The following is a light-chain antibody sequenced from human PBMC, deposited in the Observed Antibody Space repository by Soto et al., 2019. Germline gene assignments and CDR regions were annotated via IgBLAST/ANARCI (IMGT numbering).Light chain of an antibody. CDR3: QQYDNLP. CDR2: DAS. V-gene: IGKV1-33*01. Sequence: DIQMTQSPSSLSASVGDRVTITCQASQDISNYLNWYQQKPGKAPKLLIYDASNLETGVPSRFSGSGSGAYFTFSNSSLQPLDIATYYCQQYDNLPFGRGTKVEI. CDR1: QDISNY. J-gene: IGKJ4*01.